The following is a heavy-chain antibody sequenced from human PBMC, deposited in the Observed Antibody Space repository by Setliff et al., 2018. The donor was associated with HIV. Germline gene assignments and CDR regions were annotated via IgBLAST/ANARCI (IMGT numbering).Heavy chain of an antibody. CDR1: GYTFTSYA. CDR3: ARGPGDYLFDY. Sequence: GASVKVSCKASGYTFTSYAIHWVRQAPGQSLEWMGWINAGYGNTKYSQKFQGRVTITRDASASTAYMELSSLRSEDTAVYYCARGPGDYLFDYWGQGTLVTVSS. CDR2: INAGYGNT. V-gene: IGHV1-3*01. D-gene: IGHD4-17*01. J-gene: IGHJ4*02.